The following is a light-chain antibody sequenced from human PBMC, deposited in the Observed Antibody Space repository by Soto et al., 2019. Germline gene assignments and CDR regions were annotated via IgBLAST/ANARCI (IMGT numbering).Light chain of an antibody. CDR1: LSVLYSSNNKNY. CDR2: WAS. Sequence: DIVMTQSPDSLAVSLGERATINCKSSLSVLYSSNNKNYLAWYQQKPGQPPKLLIYWASTRESGVPDRFGGSGSGTDFTLTISSLQAEDVAVYYCQHYYTPPYSFGQGTKLEI. V-gene: IGKV4-1*01. CDR3: QHYYTPPYS. J-gene: IGKJ2*03.